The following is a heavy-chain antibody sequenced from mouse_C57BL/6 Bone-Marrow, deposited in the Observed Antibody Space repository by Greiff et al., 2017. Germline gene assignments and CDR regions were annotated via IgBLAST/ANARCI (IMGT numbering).Heavy chain of an antibody. J-gene: IGHJ1*03. V-gene: IGHV1-55*01. D-gene: IGHD1-1*01. CDR2: IYPGSGST. CDR1: GYTFTSYW. CDR3: ARPCYGSSYWYCDV. Sequence: QVQLQQPGAELVKPGASVKMSCKASGYTFTSYWITWVKQRPGQGLEWIGDIYPGSGSTNYTEKFKSKATLTVDTSSSTAYMQLSSLTSEDSAVYYCARPCYGSSYWYCDVWGTGTTVTVTA.